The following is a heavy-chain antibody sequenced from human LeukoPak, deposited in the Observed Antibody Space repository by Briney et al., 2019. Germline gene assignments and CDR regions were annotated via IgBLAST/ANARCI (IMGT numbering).Heavy chain of an antibody. CDR1: RDSPSAFR. J-gene: IGHJ4*02. CDR3: VRLRRNNDRSGYYYYYDY. CDR2: VSVRSNYR. D-gene: IGHD3-22*01. V-gene: IGHV3-21*01. Sequence: GWGPRLFSAHCRDSPSAFRVNWGRHAGGNGPDIQSSVSVRSNYRYYADSVRGRFTISRGDARDSLFLQMTSLRAEDTAVYFCVRLRRNNDRSGYYYYYDYWGQGTLVTVSS.